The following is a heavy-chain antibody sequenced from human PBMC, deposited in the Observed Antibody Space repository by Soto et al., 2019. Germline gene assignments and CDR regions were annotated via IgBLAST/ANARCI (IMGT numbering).Heavy chain of an antibody. V-gene: IGHV1-2*02. CDR3: ASGTGTSWLDP. Sequence: GASVKVSCKASGYTFTANYIHWVRQAPGQGLEWMGWINSNSGGTKYAQNFQGRVTLTRDTSISTVYMDLSRLISDDTAVYYWASGTGTSWLDPWGLGTLVTVSS. J-gene: IGHJ5*02. D-gene: IGHD1-7*01. CDR2: INSNSGGT. CDR1: GYTFTANY.